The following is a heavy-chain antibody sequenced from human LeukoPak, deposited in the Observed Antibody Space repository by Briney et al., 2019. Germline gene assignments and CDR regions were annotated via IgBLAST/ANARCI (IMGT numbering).Heavy chain of an antibody. J-gene: IGHJ4*02. CDR2: ISSSSSYI. CDR3: ARDKRDY. Sequence: GSLRLSCAASGFSFSDYNMNWVRQAPGKGLEWVSSISSSSSYIYYADSVKGRFTISRDNAKNSLYLQMNSLRAEDTAVYYCARDKRDYWGQGTLVTVSS. V-gene: IGHV3-21*01. CDR1: GFSFSDYN.